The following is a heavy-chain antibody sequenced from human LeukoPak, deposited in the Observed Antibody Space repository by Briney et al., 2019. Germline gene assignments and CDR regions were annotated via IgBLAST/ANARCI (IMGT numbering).Heavy chain of an antibody. CDR2: ITYNSNIK. Sequence: QTGGSLRLSCAGSGFTFSSYSMHWVRQSPGKGLEWLAFITYNSNIKHYADSVQDRFNISRDNSKNILYLQMNSLRGEDTALYYCSERAVAVVAGCAEYWGQGTLVTVSS. CDR1: GFTFSSYS. D-gene: IGHD2-8*02. V-gene: IGHV3-30*02. J-gene: IGHJ4*02. CDR3: SERAVAVVAGCAEY.